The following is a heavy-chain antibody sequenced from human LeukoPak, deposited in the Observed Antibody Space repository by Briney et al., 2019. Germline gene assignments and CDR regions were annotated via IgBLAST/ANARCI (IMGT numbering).Heavy chain of an antibody. D-gene: IGHD3-3*01. V-gene: IGHV3-23*01. Sequence: GGSLRLSCAASGFTFFSYAMSWVRQAPGKGLQWVSAISGSGARAYYADSVKGRFTISRNNSKNTLYLQMSSLRAEDTAVYYCAKVNVNDFWSAYYSYYFDFWGQGTLVTVSS. CDR1: GFTFFSYA. CDR3: AKVNVNDFWSAYYSYYFDF. CDR2: ISGSGARA. J-gene: IGHJ4*02.